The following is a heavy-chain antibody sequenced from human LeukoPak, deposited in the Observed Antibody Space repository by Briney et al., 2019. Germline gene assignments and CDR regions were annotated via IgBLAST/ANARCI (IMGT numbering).Heavy chain of an antibody. D-gene: IGHD3-9*01. Sequence: ASVKVSCKASGFTFTDYYIHWVRQAPGQGLEWMGSIHPKSGGTKYAQKFQGRVTVTRDTSISAAYMELSRLTSDDTAVYYCARVDDILTGYSAYYYGMDVWGQGTTVTVSS. CDR1: GFTFTDYY. J-gene: IGHJ6*02. CDR3: ARVDDILTGYSAYYYGMDV. V-gene: IGHV1-2*02. CDR2: IHPKSGGT.